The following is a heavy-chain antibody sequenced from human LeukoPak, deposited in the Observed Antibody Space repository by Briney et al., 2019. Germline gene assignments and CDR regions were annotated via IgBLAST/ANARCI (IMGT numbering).Heavy chain of an antibody. V-gene: IGHV3-30-3*01. CDR1: GFTFSSYA. Sequence: GRSLRLSCAASGFTFSSYAMHWVGQAPGKGLEWVAVISYDGSNKYYADSVKGRFTISRDNSKNTLYLQMNSLRAEDTAVYYCARVGDSGAVAHGMDVWGQGTTVTVSS. D-gene: IGHD6-19*01. J-gene: IGHJ6*02. CDR2: ISYDGSNK. CDR3: ARVGDSGAVAHGMDV.